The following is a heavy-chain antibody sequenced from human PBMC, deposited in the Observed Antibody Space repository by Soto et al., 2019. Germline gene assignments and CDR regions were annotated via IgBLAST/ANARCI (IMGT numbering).Heavy chain of an antibody. CDR3: ARGRGIAADNYYYYGMDV. CDR1: GYSFTSYW. D-gene: IGHD6-13*01. CDR2: IDPSDSYT. Sequence: PGESLKISCKGSGYSFTSYWISWVRQMPGKGLEWMGRIDPSDSYTNYSPSFQGHVTISADKSISTAYLQWSSLKASDTAMYYCARGRGIAADNYYYYGMDVWGQGTTVTVSS. J-gene: IGHJ6*02. V-gene: IGHV5-10-1*01.